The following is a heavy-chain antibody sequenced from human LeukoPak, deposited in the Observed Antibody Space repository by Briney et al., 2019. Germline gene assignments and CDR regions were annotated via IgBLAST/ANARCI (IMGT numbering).Heavy chain of an antibody. J-gene: IGHJ4*02. V-gene: IGHV3-23*01. CDR3: AKMAVPAAMAY. CDR1: GFTFSIYS. CDR2: ISGSGGST. D-gene: IGHD2-2*01. Sequence: GGSLRLSCAASGFTFSIYSMNWVRQAPGKGLEWVSAISGSGGSTYYADSVKGRFTISRDNSKNTLYLQMNSLRAEDTAVYYCAKMAVPAAMAYWGQGTLVTVSS.